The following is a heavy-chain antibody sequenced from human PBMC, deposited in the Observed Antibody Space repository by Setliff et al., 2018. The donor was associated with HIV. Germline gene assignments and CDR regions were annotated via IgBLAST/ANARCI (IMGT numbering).Heavy chain of an antibody. Sequence: WIRQAPGKGLEWVSSISSSSTYIYYADSVRGRFTISRDNAKNSLYLQMNSLRAEDTAVYYCARDKVTDDAFDIWGQGTMVTVSS. V-gene: IGHV3-21*01. CDR2: ISSSSTYI. CDR3: ARDKVTDDAFDI. D-gene: IGHD4-4*01. J-gene: IGHJ3*02.